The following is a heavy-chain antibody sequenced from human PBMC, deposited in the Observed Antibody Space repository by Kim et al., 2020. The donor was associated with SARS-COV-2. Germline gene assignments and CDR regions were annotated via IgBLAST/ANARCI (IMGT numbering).Heavy chain of an antibody. CDR1: GFTFSSYE. D-gene: IGHD2-2*01. CDR2: ISSSGSTI. J-gene: IGHJ4*02. V-gene: IGHV3-48*03. CDR3: ARWGYCSSTSCYEFYFDY. Sequence: GGSLRLSCAASGFTFSSYEMNWVRQAPGKGLEWVSYISSSGSTIYYADSVKGRFTISRDNAKNSLYLQMNSLRAEDTAVYYCARWGYCSSTSCYEFYFDYWGQGTLVTVSS.